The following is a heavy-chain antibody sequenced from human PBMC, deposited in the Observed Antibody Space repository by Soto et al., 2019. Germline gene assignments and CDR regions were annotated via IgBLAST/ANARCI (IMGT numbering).Heavy chain of an antibody. Sequence: QVQLVESGGGVVQPGRSLRLSCAASGFTLSTFGIHWVRQAPGKGLEWVALVSYDESHVYYADSVKGRFAISRDISKNTVYLQMDGLRSEDTAIYYWAKEMFPQTVPISSSPWGDSWGQGTLVTVSS. CDR2: VSYDESHV. J-gene: IGHJ5*01. CDR3: AKEMFPQTVPISSSPWGDS. V-gene: IGHV3-30*18. D-gene: IGHD6-6*01. CDR1: GFTLSTFG.